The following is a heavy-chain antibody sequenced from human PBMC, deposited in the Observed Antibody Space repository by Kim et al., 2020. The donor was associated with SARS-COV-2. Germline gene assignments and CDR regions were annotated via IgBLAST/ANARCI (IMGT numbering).Heavy chain of an antibody. V-gene: IGHV1-18*04. CDR1: GYTFTSYG. Sequence: ASVKVSCKASGYTFTSYGISWVRQAPGQGLEWMGWISAYNGNTNYAQKLQGRVTMTTDTSTSTAYMELRSLRSDDTAVYYCARGPLIITIFGVVMPYYYYGMDVWGQGTTVTVSS. D-gene: IGHD3-3*01. CDR2: ISAYNGNT. J-gene: IGHJ6*02. CDR3: ARGPLIITIFGVVMPYYYYGMDV.